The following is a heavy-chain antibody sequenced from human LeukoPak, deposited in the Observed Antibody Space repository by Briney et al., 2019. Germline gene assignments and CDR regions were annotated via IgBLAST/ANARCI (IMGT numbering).Heavy chain of an antibody. Sequence: PSETLSLTCAVYGGSFSGYYWSWIRQPPGKGLEGIGEINHSGSTNYNPSLKSRVTISVDTSKNQFSLKLSSVTAADTAVYYCARAGYCSGGSCYSFDYWGQGTLVTVSS. V-gene: IGHV4-34*01. CDR2: INHSGST. J-gene: IGHJ4*02. CDR3: ARAGYCSGGSCYSFDY. CDR1: GGSFSGYY. D-gene: IGHD2-15*01.